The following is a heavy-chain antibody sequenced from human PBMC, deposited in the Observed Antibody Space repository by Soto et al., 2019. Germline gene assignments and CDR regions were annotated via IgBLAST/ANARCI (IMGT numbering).Heavy chain of an antibody. J-gene: IGHJ6*02. Sequence: GGSLRLSCAASGFTFSSYGMHWVRQAPGKGLEWVAVIWYDGSNKYYADSVKGRFIISRDNSKNTLYLQMNSLRAEDTAVYYCARDPATSFVYYGMDVWGQGTTVTVSS. D-gene: IGHD6-25*01. CDR2: IWYDGSNK. CDR3: ARDPATSFVYYGMDV. V-gene: IGHV3-33*01. CDR1: GFTFSSYG.